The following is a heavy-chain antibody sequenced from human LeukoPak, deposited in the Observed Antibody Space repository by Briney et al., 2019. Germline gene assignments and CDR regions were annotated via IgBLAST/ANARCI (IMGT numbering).Heavy chain of an antibody. Sequence: GXTXXXNYMSWVRQAPGKGLEWVSVIYSGGSTYYSDSVKGTFTISRDNSKNPLYLQMNSLRAEDTAVYYCARDRGDYYDSSGYLNWGQGTLVTVSS. J-gene: IGHJ4*02. CDR2: IYSGGST. D-gene: IGHD3-22*01. CDR1: GXTXXXNY. V-gene: IGHV3-66*01. CDR3: ARDRGDYYDSSGYLN.